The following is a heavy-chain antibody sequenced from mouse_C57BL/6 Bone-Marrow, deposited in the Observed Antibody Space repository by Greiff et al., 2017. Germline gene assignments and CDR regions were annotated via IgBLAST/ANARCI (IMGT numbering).Heavy chain of an antibody. J-gene: IGHJ3*01. Sequence: EVQLQQSGTVLARPGASVKMSCKTSGYTFTSYWMHWVKQRPGQGLEWIGAIYPGNSGTSYNQKFKGKAKLTAVTSASTAYMELSSLTNEDSAVYYCTRRSYDYGGTWFAYWGQGTLVTVSA. CDR2: IYPGNSGT. D-gene: IGHD2-4*01. V-gene: IGHV1-5*01. CDR3: TRRSYDYGGTWFAY. CDR1: GYTFTSYW.